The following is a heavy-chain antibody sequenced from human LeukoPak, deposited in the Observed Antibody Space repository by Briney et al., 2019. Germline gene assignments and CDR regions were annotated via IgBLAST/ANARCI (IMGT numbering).Heavy chain of an antibody. D-gene: IGHD3-22*01. CDR1: GGTFSSYA. J-gene: IGHJ3*02. CDR3: ARATMIVVDDAFDI. V-gene: IGHV1-69*04. Sequence: SVKVSCKASGGTFSSYAISWVRQAPGQGLEWMGRIIPILGIANYAQKFQGRVTITADKSTSTAYMELSSLRSEDTAVYYCARATMIVVDDAFDIWGQGTMVTVSS. CDR2: IIPILGIA.